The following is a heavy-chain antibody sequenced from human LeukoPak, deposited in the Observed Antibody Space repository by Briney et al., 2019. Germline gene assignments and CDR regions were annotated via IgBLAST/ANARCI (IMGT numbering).Heavy chain of an antibody. V-gene: IGHV3-21*01. D-gene: IGHD1-26*01. Sequence: GGSLRLSCAASGFTFISYNMNWVRQAPGKGLEWVSSISSSSSRYKYYADSVKGRFTVTRDNAKNSLYLQMHSLRAEATAPYFCARDPYSGSYGNYYYYYMDVWGKGTTVTISS. CDR2: ISSSSSRYK. CDR3: ARDPYSGSYGNYYYYYMDV. J-gene: IGHJ6*03. CDR1: GFTFISYN.